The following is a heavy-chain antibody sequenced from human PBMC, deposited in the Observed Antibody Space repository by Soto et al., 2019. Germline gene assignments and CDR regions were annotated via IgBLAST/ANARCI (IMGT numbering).Heavy chain of an antibody. D-gene: IGHD6-6*01. CDR1: GFTFDDYA. J-gene: IGHJ4*02. V-gene: IGHV3-9*01. CDR2: ISWNSGSI. CDR3: AKDGLAARGGGSDY. Sequence: EVQLVESGGGLVQPGRSLRLSCAASGFTFDDYAMHWVRQAPGKGLEWVSGISWNSGSIGYADSVKGRFTISRDNAKNSLYLQMNSLRVEDTALYYCAKDGLAARGGGSDYWGQGTLVTVSS.